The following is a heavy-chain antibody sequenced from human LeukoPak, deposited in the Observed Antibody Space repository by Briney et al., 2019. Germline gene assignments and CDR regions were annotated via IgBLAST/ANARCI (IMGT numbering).Heavy chain of an antibody. V-gene: IGHV7-4-1*02. CDR2: INTNTGNP. CDR1: GYTFTGYA. Sequence: ASVKVSCKASGYTFTGYAMNWVRQAPGQGLEWIGWINTNTGNPTYAQGFTGRFVFSLDTSVSTAYLQISSLKAEDTAVYYCAREVTTLPYYYYGMDVWGQGTTVTVSS. D-gene: IGHD1-1*01. J-gene: IGHJ6*02. CDR3: AREVTTLPYYYYGMDV.